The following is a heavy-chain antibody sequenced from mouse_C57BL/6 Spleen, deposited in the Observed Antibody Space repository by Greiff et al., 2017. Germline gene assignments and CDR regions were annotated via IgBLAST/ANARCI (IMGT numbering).Heavy chain of an antibody. Sequence: EVKLMESGGGLVKPGASLKLSCAASGFTFSDYGMHWVRQAPEKGLEWVAYISTGSSTTYYADTVKGRFTFSRDTANNTRFLQMTSLKSEDTAMYYCASQIYDDYWYFDVWGTGTTVTVAS. J-gene: IGHJ1*03. D-gene: IGHD2-4*01. CDR1: GFTFSDYG. CDR3: ASQIYDDYWYFDV. V-gene: IGHV5-17*01. CDR2: ISTGSSTT.